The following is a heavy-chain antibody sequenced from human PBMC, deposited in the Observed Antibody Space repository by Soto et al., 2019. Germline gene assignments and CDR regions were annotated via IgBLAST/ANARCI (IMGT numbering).Heavy chain of an antibody. Sequence: QVQLVQSGAEVKKTGASVKVSCKASGYTFTSYGISWVRQAPGQGLEWMGWISAYNGNTNYAQKHQGRVTMTTDTSTSTAYMELRSLRSDDTAVYYCARVTIFGVVIVNDDYWGQGTLVTVSS. CDR3: ARVTIFGVVIVNDDY. V-gene: IGHV1-18*01. CDR1: GYTFTSYG. CDR2: ISAYNGNT. D-gene: IGHD3-3*01. J-gene: IGHJ4*02.